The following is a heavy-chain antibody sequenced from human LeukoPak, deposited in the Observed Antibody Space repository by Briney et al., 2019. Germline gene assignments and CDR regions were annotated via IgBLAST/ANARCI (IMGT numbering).Heavy chain of an antibody. CDR1: GFTFDDYA. J-gene: IGHJ4*02. CDR3: ARRRVGATQKYFDY. D-gene: IGHD1-26*01. CDR2: IKEDGSQK. V-gene: IGHV3-7*01. Sequence: GGSLRLSCAASGFTFDDYAMHWVRQAPGKGLEWVATIKEDGSQKDYVDFVKGRFTISRDNAKNSLYLQMNSLRAEDTAVYYCARRRVGATQKYFDYWGQGTLVTVSS.